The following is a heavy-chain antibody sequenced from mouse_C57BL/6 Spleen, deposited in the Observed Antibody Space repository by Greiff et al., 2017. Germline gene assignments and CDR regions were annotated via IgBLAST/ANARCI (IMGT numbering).Heavy chain of an antibody. Sequence: EVMLVESGGDLVKPGGSLKLSCAASGFTFSSYGMSWVRQTPDKRLEWVATISSGGSYTYYPDSVKGRFTISRDNAKNTLYLQMSSLKSEDTAMYYCARRRQLRPAWFAYWGQGTLVTVSA. CDR2: ISSGGSYT. D-gene: IGHD3-2*02. CDR1: GFTFSSYG. CDR3: ARRRQLRPAWFAY. J-gene: IGHJ3*01. V-gene: IGHV5-6*02.